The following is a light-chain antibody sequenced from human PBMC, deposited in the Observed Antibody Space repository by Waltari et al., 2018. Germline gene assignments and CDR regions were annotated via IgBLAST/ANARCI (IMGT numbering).Light chain of an antibody. CDR1: QSVTRTY. V-gene: IGKV3-20*01. CDR3: QQYSSPPNS. Sequence: EIVLTQSPGTLSLSPGEIATLSCRASQSVTRTYLAWYQQKPGQAPRLLIYDVSRRATGIPDRFSGSGSGTDFTLTISRLEPEDFAVYFCQQYSSPPNSFGQGTKLEIK. J-gene: IGKJ2*03. CDR2: DVS.